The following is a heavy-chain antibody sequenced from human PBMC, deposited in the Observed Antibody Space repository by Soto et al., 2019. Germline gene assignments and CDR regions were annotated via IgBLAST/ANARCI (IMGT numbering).Heavy chain of an antibody. J-gene: IGHJ6*02. V-gene: IGHV4-31*03. D-gene: IGHD5-18*01. CDR1: GGSISSGGYY. Sequence: SETLSLTCTVSGGSISSGGYYWSWIRQHPGKGLEWIGYIYYSGSTYYNPSLKSRVTISVDTSKNQFSLKLSSVTAADTAVYYCAGGGVAPGIQLWSYYYYYGMDVWGQGTTVTVSS. CDR2: IYYSGST. CDR3: AGGGVAPGIQLWSYYYYYGMDV.